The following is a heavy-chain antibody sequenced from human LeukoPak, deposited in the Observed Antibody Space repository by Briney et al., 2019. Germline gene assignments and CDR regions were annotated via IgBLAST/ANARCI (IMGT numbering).Heavy chain of an antibody. D-gene: IGHD2-2*01. Sequence: SETLSLTCAVSGGSISSGGYSWSWIRQPPGKGLEWIAYIYHSGSTYYNPSLESRVTISVDRPKNQFSLKLSSVTAADTAVYYCARHWAFGVVPAARKVYYFDYWGQGTLVTVSS. J-gene: IGHJ4*02. CDR2: IYHSGST. CDR1: GGSISSGGYS. CDR3: ARHWAFGVVPAARKVYYFDY. V-gene: IGHV4-30-2*01.